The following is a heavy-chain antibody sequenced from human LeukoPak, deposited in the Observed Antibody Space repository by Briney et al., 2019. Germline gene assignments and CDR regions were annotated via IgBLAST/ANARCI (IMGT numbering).Heavy chain of an antibody. CDR2: IIPIFGTA. CDR1: GGTFSSYA. CDR3: ARGQGATIRYYGMDV. D-gene: IGHD5-12*01. J-gene: IGHJ6*02. Sequence: SVKVSCKASGGTFSSYAISWVRQAPGQGLEWMGGIIPIFGTANYAQKFQGRVTITADESTSTAYMELSSLRSEDAAVNYCARGQGATIRYYGMDVWGQGTTVTVSS. V-gene: IGHV1-69*13.